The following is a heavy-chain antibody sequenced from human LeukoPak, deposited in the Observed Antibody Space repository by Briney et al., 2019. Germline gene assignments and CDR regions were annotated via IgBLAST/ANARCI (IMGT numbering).Heavy chain of an antibody. J-gene: IGHJ4*02. CDR2: INSSSIFI. D-gene: IGHD2-15*01. CDR1: GFTFSSYS. Sequence: GGSLRLSCAASGFTFSSYSMNWVRQAPGKGLEWVSSINSSSIFIYYADSVKGRFTISRDNAKNSLYLQMNSLRAEDTAVYYCARGLGYCSGGSCYYDYWGQGTLVTVSS. CDR3: ARGLGYCSGGSCYYDY. V-gene: IGHV3-21*01.